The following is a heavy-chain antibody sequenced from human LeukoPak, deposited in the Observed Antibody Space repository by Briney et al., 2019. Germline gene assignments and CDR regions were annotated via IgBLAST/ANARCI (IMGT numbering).Heavy chain of an antibody. D-gene: IGHD4-11*01. J-gene: IGHJ4*02. CDR2: IRTKAYGGTT. Sequence: PGGSLRLSCIASGFTFGDYAVSWVRQAPGKGLEWVGFIRTKAYGGTTEYAASVKGRFTISRDDSKSIAYLQMNSLKTEDTAVYYCAKDLDYTTYGYYFDYWGQGTLVTVSS. CDR1: GFTFGDYA. CDR3: AKDLDYTTYGYYFDY. V-gene: IGHV3-49*04.